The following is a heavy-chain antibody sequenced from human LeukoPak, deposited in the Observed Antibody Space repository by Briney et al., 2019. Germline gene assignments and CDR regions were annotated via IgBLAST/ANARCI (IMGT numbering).Heavy chain of an antibody. V-gene: IGHV4-34*01. CDR3: AAVLDTAMASYYYYYGMDV. J-gene: IGHJ6*02. D-gene: IGHD5-18*01. CDR2: INHSGST. Sequence: SETLSLTCAVYGGSFSGYYWSRIRQPPGKGLEWIGEINHSGSTNYNPSLKSRVTISVDTSKNQFSLKLSSVTAADTAVYYCAAVLDTAMASYYYYYGMDVWGQGTTVTVSS. CDR1: GGSFSGYY.